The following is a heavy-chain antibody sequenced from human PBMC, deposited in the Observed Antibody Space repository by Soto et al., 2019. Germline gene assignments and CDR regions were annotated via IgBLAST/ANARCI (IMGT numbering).Heavy chain of an antibody. CDR3: AKDRGRGYDWFDS. CDR1: GFTFSSYA. D-gene: IGHD5-12*01. CDR2: ISGSGGST. Sequence: EVQLLESGGGLVQPGGSLRLSCAASGFTFSSYAMRWVRQAPGKGLEWVSAISGSGGSTFYADSVKGRFTISRDTSKNTLFLQMNGLRAEDTAVYYCAKDRGRGYDWFDSWGQGTLVTVSS. J-gene: IGHJ5*01. V-gene: IGHV3-23*01.